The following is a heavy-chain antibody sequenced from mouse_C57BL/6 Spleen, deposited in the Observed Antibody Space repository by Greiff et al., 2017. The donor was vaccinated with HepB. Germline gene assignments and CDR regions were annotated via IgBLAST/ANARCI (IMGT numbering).Heavy chain of an antibody. V-gene: IGHV1-61*01. CDR3: ARFTTADWFAY. D-gene: IGHD1-2*01. CDR1: GYTFTSYW. J-gene: IGHJ3*01. Sequence: QVQLQQPGAELVRPGSSVKLSCKASGYTFTSYWMDWVKQRPGQGLEWIGNIYPSDSETHYNQKFKDKATLTVDKSSSTAYMQLSILTSEDSAVYYCARFTTADWFAYWGQGTLVTVSA. CDR2: IYPSDSET.